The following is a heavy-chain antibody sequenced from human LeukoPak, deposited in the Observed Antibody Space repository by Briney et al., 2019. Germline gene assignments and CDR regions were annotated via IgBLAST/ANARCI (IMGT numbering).Heavy chain of an antibody. CDR3: AKDSSGWSYYYGMDV. CDR1: GFTFSSYA. J-gene: IGHJ6*02. D-gene: IGHD6-19*01. Sequence: GGSLRLSCAASGFTFSSYAMSWVRQAPGKGLEWVSAISGSGGSTYYADSVKSRFTISRDNSKNTLYLQMNSLRAEDTAVYYCAKDSSGWSYYYGMDVWGQGTTVTVSS. V-gene: IGHV3-23*01. CDR2: ISGSGGST.